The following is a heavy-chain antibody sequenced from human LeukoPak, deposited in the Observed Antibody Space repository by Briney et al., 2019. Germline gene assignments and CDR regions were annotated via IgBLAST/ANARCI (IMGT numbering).Heavy chain of an antibody. CDR1: GDSISTYY. CDR2: IHYSGST. Sequence: SETLSLTCTASGDSISTYYWNWIRQPPGKGLEWIGHIHYSGSTNYNPSLNGRVTISVDTSKSQFSLKLNSVTAADTAVYYCARRVSGSGFGESNWFDPWGQGTLVTVSS. V-gene: IGHV4-59*08. CDR3: ARRVSGSGFGESNWFDP. J-gene: IGHJ5*02. D-gene: IGHD3-10*01.